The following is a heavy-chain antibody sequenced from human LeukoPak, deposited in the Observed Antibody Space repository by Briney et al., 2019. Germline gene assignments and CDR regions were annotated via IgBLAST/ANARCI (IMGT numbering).Heavy chain of an antibody. J-gene: IGHJ4*02. CDR1: GFTFSSYS. CDR3: VLFWSGYSGTFSAGY. D-gene: IGHD3-3*01. Sequence: PGGSLRLSCAASGFTFSSYSMNWVRQAPGKGLEWVSSISSSSSYIYYADSVKGRFTISRDNAKNSLYLQMNSLRAEDTAVYYCVLFWSGYSGTFSAGYWGQGTLVTVSS. CDR2: ISSSSSYI. V-gene: IGHV3-21*01.